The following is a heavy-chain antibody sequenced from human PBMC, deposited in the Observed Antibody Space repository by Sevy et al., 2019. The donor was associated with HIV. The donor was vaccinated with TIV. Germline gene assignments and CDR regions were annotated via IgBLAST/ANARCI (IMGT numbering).Heavy chain of an antibody. CDR2: ISSSGSII. CDR3: ARVDANYDKGFDP. CDR1: GFTFRSYE. D-gene: IGHD3-22*01. Sequence: GGSLRLSCEASGFTFRSYEMNWVRQAPGKGLEWVSYISSSGSIIYYADSVKGRFTISRDNAKNSLYMQMNSLRGEDTAVYYCARVDANYDKGFDPWGQGTLVTVSS. V-gene: IGHV3-48*03. J-gene: IGHJ5*02.